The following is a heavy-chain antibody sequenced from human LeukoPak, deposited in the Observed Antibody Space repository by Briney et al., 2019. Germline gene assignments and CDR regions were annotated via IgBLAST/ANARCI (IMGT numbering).Heavy chain of an antibody. D-gene: IGHD3-10*01. CDR2: INQDASTK. J-gene: IGHJ4*02. Sequence: GESLKISCAASGFTFNTFWMAWVRQAPGKGLEWVANINQDASTKHFADSVKGRFTISRDNTKNSLYLQMNSLRAEDTAVYYCARDVTGSLDYWGQGTLVTVSS. CDR1: GFTFNTFW. CDR3: ARDVTGSLDY. V-gene: IGHV3-7*01.